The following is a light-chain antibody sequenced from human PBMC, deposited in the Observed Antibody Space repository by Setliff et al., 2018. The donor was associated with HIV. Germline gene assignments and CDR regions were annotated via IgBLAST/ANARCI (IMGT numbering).Light chain of an antibody. CDR3: SSYTSSSTFLV. CDR1: SSDVGGYEF. Sequence: ALTQPASVSGSPGQSITISCTGTSSDVGGYEFVSWYQLHPGKAPKLMIYDINKRSSGVSNRFSGSKSGDTASLTISGLQAEDEVDYFCSSYTSSSTFLVFGGGTKVTVL. J-gene: IGLJ3*02. V-gene: IGLV2-14*03. CDR2: DIN.